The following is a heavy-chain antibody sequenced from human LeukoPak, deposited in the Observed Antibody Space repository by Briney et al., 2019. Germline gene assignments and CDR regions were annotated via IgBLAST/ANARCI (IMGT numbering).Heavy chain of an antibody. Sequence: SETLSLTCSVSGVSINNYYWSWIREPPGRGLEWIGYVYYSGSTNYNPSLKSRVTISVDTSKNQFSLKLSSVTAADTAVYYCARGIEYYDSSGYPNPDAFDIWGQGTMVTVSS. CDR3: ARGIEYYDSSGYPNPDAFDI. D-gene: IGHD3-22*01. J-gene: IGHJ3*02. V-gene: IGHV4-59*01. CDR1: GVSINNYY. CDR2: VYYSGST.